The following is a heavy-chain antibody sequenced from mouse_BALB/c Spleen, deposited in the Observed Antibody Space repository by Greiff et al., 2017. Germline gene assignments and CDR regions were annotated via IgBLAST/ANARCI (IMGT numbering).Heavy chain of an antibody. D-gene: IGHD2-14*01. Sequence: QVQLQQSGAELVRPGTSVKVSCKASGYAFTNYLIEWVKQRPGQGLEWIGVINPGSGGTNYNEKFKGKATLTADKSSSTAYMPLSSLTSDDSAVYFCARSDRYAFDDWGQGTTLTVSS. CDR2: INPGSGGT. J-gene: IGHJ2*01. CDR3: ARSDRYAFDD. CDR1: GYAFTNYL. V-gene: IGHV1-54*01.